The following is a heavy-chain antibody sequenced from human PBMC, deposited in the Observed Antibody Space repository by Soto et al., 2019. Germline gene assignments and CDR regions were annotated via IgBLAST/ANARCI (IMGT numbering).Heavy chain of an antibody. CDR1: GYTFTSYG. J-gene: IGHJ4*02. CDR3: ARAGTYDCWSGYYSYFYYFDY. D-gene: IGHD3-3*01. CDR2: ISAYNGNT. Sequence: GASVKVSCKASGYTFTSYGISWVRQAPGQGLEWMGWISAYNGNTNYAQKLQGRVTMTTDTSTSTAYMELRSLRSDDTAVYYCARAGTYDCWSGYYSYFYYFDYWGQAALVTVSS. V-gene: IGHV1-18*01.